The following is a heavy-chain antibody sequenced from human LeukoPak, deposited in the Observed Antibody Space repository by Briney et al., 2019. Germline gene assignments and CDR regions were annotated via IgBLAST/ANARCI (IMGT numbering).Heavy chain of an antibody. CDR2: IYYSGST. Sequence: SETLSLTCTVSGGSISSSSYYWGWIRQPPGKGLEWIGSIYYSGSTYYNPSLKSRVTISVDTSKNQFSLKLSSVTAADTAVYYCARQTPKGWGIDYWGQGILVTVSS. CDR3: ARQTPKGWGIDY. J-gene: IGHJ4*02. D-gene: IGHD3-16*01. CDR1: GGSISSSSYY. V-gene: IGHV4-39*01.